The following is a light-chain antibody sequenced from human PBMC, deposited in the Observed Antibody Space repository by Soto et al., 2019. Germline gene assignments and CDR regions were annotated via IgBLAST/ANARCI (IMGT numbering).Light chain of an antibody. CDR3: QQNYSPPLT. V-gene: IGKV1-39*01. Sequence: DIQMTQSPSTLSGSVGDRVTITCRASQSISSYLNWYQQKPGKAPKLLIYAASSLQSGIPSRFSGSGSGTDFTLTISSLQPEDFATYYCQQNYSPPLTFGGGTKVDIK. CDR2: AAS. CDR1: QSISSY. J-gene: IGKJ4*01.